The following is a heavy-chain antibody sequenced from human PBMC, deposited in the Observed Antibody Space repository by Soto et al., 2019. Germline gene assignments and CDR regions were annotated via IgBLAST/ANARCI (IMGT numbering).Heavy chain of an antibody. D-gene: IGHD3-10*01. CDR3: AREDYYGSGTPDY. CDR2: IYYSGST. CDR1: GGSISSGDYY. Sequence: SETLSLTCTVSGGSISSGDYYWSWIRQPPGKGLEWIGYIYYSGSTYYNPSLKSRVTISVDTSKNQFSLKLSSVTAADMAVYYCAREDYYGSGTPDYWGQGTLVTVSS. J-gene: IGHJ4*02. V-gene: IGHV4-30-4*01.